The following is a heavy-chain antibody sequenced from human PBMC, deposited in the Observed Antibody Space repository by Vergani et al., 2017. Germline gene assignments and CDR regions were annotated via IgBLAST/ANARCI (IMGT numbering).Heavy chain of an antibody. CDR1: GGSISSYY. D-gene: IGHD3-16*01. V-gene: IGHV4-59*01. CDR2: IYYSGST. CDR3: AREVWGNDYYYYYMDV. J-gene: IGHJ6*03. Sequence: QVQLQESGPGLVKPSETLSLTCTVSGGSISSYYCSWIRQPPGKGLEWIGYIYYSGSTNYNSSLKSRVTISVDTSKNQFSLKLSSVTAADTAVYYCAREVWGNDYYYYYMDVWGKGTTVTVSS.